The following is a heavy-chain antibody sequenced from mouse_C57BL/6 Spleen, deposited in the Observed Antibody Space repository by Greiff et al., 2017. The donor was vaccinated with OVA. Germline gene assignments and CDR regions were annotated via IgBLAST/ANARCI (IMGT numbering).Heavy chain of an antibody. Sequence: VQLQQSGAELVKPGASVKLSCKASGYTFTSYWMQWVKQRPGQGLEWIGEIDPSDSYTNYNQKFQGKATLTVDTSSSTAYMQLSSLTSEDSAVYYGARREYYYGSSHYFDYWGQGTTLTVSS. CDR2: IDPSDSYT. J-gene: IGHJ2*01. CDR3: ARREYYYGSSHYFDY. D-gene: IGHD1-1*01. V-gene: IGHV1-50*01. CDR1: GYTFTSYW.